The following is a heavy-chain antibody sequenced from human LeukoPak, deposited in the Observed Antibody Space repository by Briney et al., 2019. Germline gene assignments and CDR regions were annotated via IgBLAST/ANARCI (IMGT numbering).Heavy chain of an antibody. V-gene: IGHV3-21*01. CDR2: IDSSSTYI. J-gene: IGHJ5*02. CDR1: EFIFSSYS. D-gene: IGHD2-2*01. Sequence: GGSLRLSCVASEFIFSSYSMSWVRQAPGKGLEWISAIDSSSTYIFYADSVKGRFTVSRDNAKNSLYLQMNSLRAEDTAVYYCARGYCSSTSCSSIHSTYNWFDPWGQGTLVTVSS. CDR3: ARGYCSSTSCSSIHSTYNWFDP.